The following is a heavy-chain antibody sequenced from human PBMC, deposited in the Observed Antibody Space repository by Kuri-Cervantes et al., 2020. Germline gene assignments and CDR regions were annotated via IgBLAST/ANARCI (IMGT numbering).Heavy chain of an antibody. Sequence: GGSLRLSCAASGFTFSTYSMHWVRQAPGEGLEWVSYISSSGSTIYYADSVKGRFTISRDNAKNSLYLQMNSLRAEDTAVYYCAREGAGANYYYFMDVWGKGTTVTVSS. CDR1: GFTFSTYS. CDR2: ISSSGSTI. CDR3: AREGAGANYYYFMDV. J-gene: IGHJ6*03. V-gene: IGHV3-48*04. D-gene: IGHD1-26*01.